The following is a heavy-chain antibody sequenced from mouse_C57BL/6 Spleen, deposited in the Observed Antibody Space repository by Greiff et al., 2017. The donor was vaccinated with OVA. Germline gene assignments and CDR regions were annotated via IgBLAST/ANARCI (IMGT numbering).Heavy chain of an antibody. D-gene: IGHD2-12*01. CDR1: GYAFSSYW. CDR2: IYPGDGDT. CDR3: ARSLPGWYFDV. V-gene: IGHV1-80*01. J-gene: IGHJ1*03. Sequence: QVQLQQSGAELVKPGASVKISCKASGYAFSSYWMNWVKQRPGKGLAWIGQIYPGDGDTNYNGKFKGKATLTADKSSSTAYMQLSSLTSEDSAVYFCARSLPGWYFDVWGTGTTVTVSS.